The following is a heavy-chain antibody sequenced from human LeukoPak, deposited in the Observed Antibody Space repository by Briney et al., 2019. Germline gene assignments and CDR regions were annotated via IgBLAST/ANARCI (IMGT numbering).Heavy chain of an antibody. J-gene: IGHJ6*02. CDR3: ARGLGFGGPFGMDV. CDR1: GFTFSSYD. D-gene: IGHD3-10*01. Sequence: GGSLRLSCAASGFTFSSYDMHWVRQATGKGLEWVSAIGTAGDTYYPGSVKGRFTISRENAKNSLYLQMNSLRAGDTAVYYCARGLGFGGPFGMDVWGQGTTVTVSS. CDR2: IGTAGDT. V-gene: IGHV3-13*01.